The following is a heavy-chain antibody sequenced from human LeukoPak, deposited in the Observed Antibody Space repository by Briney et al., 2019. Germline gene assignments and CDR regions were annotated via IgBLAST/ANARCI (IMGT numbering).Heavy chain of an antibody. CDR3: AKDIGSQRDAFDI. V-gene: IGHV3-9*01. J-gene: IGHJ3*02. D-gene: IGHD1-26*01. Sequence: PGGSLRLSCAASGFTFRSYWMHWVRQAPGKGLEWVSGISWNSGSIGYADSVKGRFTISRDNAKNSLYLQMNSLRAEDTALYYCAKDIGSQRDAFDIWGQGTMVTVSS. CDR2: ISWNSGSI. CDR1: GFTFRSYW.